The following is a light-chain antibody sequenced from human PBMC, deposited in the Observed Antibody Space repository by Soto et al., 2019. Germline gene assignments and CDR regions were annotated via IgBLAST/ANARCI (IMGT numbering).Light chain of an antibody. CDR1: SSDVGAYNY. CDR3: SSYAGSNNFGV. J-gene: IGLJ1*01. Sequence: QSALTQPPSASGSPGQSVTISCTGASSDVGAYNYVSWYQQHPGKVPKLMIYEVSKRPSGVPDRFSGSKSGNTASLTVSGLQAEDEADYYCSSYAGSNNFGVFGTGIKVAVL. V-gene: IGLV2-8*01. CDR2: EVS.